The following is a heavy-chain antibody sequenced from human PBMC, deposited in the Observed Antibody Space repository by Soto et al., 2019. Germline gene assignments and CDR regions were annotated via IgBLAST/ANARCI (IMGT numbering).Heavy chain of an antibody. CDR2: IYPGDSDT. V-gene: IGHV5-51*01. J-gene: IGHJ6*02. CDR3: ARQEQLVGVPYYYYGMDV. Sequence: PGESLKISCKGSGYSFTSYWIGWVRQMPGKGLEWMGIIYPGDSDTRYSPSFQGQVTISADKSISTAYLQWSSLKASDTAMYYCARQEQLVGVPYYYYGMDVWGQGTTVTVSS. CDR1: GYSFTSYW. D-gene: IGHD6-6*01.